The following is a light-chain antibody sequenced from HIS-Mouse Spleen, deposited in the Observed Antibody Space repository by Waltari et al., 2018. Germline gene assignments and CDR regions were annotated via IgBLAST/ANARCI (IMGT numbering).Light chain of an antibody. J-gene: IGLJ2*01. CDR2: EDS. Sequence: SYELTQPPSVSVSPGQTARITCSGDALPQQYAYWYQQKSGQAPVLVIYEDSKRPYGIPERFSGSSSGTMATLTISGAQVEDEADYYCYSTDSSGNHRVFGGGTKLTVL. CDR3: YSTDSSGNHRV. V-gene: IGLV3-10*01. CDR1: ALPQQY.